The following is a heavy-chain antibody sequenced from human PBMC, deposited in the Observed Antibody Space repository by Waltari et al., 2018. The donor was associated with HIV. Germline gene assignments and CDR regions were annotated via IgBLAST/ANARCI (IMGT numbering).Heavy chain of an antibody. D-gene: IGHD7-27*01. CDR3: ARDPLLTGGRNGGMDV. J-gene: IGHJ6*02. V-gene: IGHV4-61*01. CDR2: IYYSGST. CDR1: GGSVSSARYY. Sequence: QVQLQESGPGLVKPSETLSLTCTVSGGSVSSARYYWSWIRQPPGKGLEWIGYIYYSGSTNYTPSLKSRVTISVDTSKNQFSLKLSSVTAADTAVYYCARDPLLTGGRNGGMDVWGQGTTVTVSS.